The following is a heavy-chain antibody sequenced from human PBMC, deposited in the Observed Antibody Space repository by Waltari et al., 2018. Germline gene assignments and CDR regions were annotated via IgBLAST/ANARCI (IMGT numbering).Heavy chain of an antibody. CDR3: ATYIGASVGTAAFDV. D-gene: IGHD5-12*01. J-gene: IGHJ3*01. CDR1: GVSLTSNTLY. Sequence: QLQLQESGPRLVRPSETLSLICRVPGVSLTSNTLYWAWIRPPPGPGLEWIGTVSYSGTTYSRPSLKSRVSVSRDTSKNQVSLILGSVTAADMAVYYCATYIGASVGTAAFDVWGQGTMVTVSS. V-gene: IGHV4-39*01. CDR2: VSYSGTT.